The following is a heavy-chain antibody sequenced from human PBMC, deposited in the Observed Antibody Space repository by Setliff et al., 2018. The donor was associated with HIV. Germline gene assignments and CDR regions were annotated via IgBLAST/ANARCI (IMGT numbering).Heavy chain of an antibody. CDR3: GGNGYYSIDY. J-gene: IGHJ4*02. CDR2: SYHSGST. CDR1: GGSISSSSYY. D-gene: IGHD3-22*01. Sequence: SETLSLTCTVSGGSISSSSYYWGWIRQPPGKGLEWIGSSYHSGSTHYNPSLQSRVTISVDRSKSQFSLKLNSVTAADTAVYYCGGNGYYSIDYWGQGTLVTVSS. V-gene: IGHV4-39*07.